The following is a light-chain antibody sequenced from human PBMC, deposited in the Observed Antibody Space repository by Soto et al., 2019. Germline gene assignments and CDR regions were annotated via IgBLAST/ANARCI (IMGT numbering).Light chain of an antibody. J-gene: IGLJ3*02. V-gene: IGLV2-14*01. CDR1: SSDVGDYNY. CDR3: SSYTSSNTLV. CDR2: EVT. Sequence: QSALTQPASVSGSPGQSITISCTGTSSDVGDYNYVSWYQQHPGKAPKLMIYEVTNRPSGVSNRFSGSKSGNTASLTISGLQADDDTDYYCSSYTSSNTLVFGGGTKLTVL.